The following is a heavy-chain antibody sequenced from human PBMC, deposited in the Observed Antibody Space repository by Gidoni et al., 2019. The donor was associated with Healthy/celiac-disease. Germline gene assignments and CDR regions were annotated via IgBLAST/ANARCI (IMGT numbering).Heavy chain of an antibody. J-gene: IGHJ4*02. D-gene: IGHD3-3*01. V-gene: IGHV3-30*02. CDR3: AKDLLRFLEWLLPAFDY. CDR2: IRYDGSNK. Sequence: QVQLVESGGGVVQPGGSLRLSCAASGFTFSSYGMHWVRQAPGKGLEWVAFIRYDGSNKYYADSVKGRFTISRDNSKNTLYLQMNSLRAEDTAVYYCAKDLLRFLEWLLPAFDYWGQGTLVTVSS. CDR1: GFTFSSYG.